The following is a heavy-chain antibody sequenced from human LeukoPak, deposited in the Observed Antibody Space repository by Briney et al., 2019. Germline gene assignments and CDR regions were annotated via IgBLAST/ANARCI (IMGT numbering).Heavy chain of an antibody. CDR2: INPNSGGT. J-gene: IGHJ4*02. CDR3: ARQFKLLWFGEGYYFDY. D-gene: IGHD3-10*01. V-gene: IGHV1-2*02. CDR1: GYTFTGYY. Sequence: ASVTVSCKASGYTFTGYYMHWVRQAPGQGLEWMGWINPNSGGTNYARKFQGRVTMTRDTSISTAYMELSRLRSDDTAVYYCARQFKLLWFGEGYYFDYWGQGTLVTVSS.